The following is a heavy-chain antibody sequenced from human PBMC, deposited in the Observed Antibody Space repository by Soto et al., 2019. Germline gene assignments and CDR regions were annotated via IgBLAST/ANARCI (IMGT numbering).Heavy chain of an antibody. V-gene: IGHV3-7*01. Sequence: GGSLRLSCVASGFPFSSYWMSWVRQAPGKGLEWVANIKQDGSEKYYVDSVKGRFTISRDNAKNSLYLQMNSLRAEDTAVYYCARELDGLEVWGQGTTVTVSS. CDR3: ARELDGLEV. CDR2: IKQDGSEK. J-gene: IGHJ6*02. CDR1: GFPFSSYW.